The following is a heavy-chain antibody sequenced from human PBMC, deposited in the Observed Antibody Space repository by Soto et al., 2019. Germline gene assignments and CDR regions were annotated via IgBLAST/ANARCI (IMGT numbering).Heavy chain of an antibody. Sequence: SETLSLTCTVSGGSFSPNYWSWIRQPPGKGLEWVGYIYYSGSTYYNPSLKSRVTISVDTSKNQFSLKLSSVTAADTAVYYCARQLPPYDILTDNAFDIWGQGTMVTVSS. CDR1: GGSFSPNY. V-gene: IGHV4-59*04. CDR2: IYYSGST. D-gene: IGHD3-9*01. J-gene: IGHJ3*02. CDR3: ARQLPPYDILTDNAFDI.